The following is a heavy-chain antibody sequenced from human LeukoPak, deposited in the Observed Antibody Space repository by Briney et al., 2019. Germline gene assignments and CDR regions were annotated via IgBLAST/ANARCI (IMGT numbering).Heavy chain of an antibody. CDR1: GGSISSGDYY. D-gene: IGHD3-10*01. V-gene: IGHV4-30-4*01. J-gene: IGHJ4*02. CDR3: ARDKPPHGAVDY. Sequence: PSETLSLTCTVSGGSISSGDYYWSWIRQPPGKGLEWIGYIYYSGSTYYNPSLKSRVTISVDTSKNQFSLKLSSVTAADTAVYYCARDKPPHGAVDYWGQGTLVTVSS. CDR2: IYYSGST.